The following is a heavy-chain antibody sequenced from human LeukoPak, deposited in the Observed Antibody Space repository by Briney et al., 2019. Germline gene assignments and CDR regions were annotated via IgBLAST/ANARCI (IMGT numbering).Heavy chain of an antibody. Sequence: GGSLRLSCAASGFTFSSYGMHWVRQAPGKGLEWVAFIRYDGSNKYYADSVKGRFTISRDNSKNTLYLPMNSLRAEDTAVYYCSTLGDYYYYYYMDVWGKGTTVTVSS. CDR1: GFTFSSYG. D-gene: IGHD2-21*02. CDR3: STLGDYYYYYYMDV. J-gene: IGHJ6*03. CDR2: IRYDGSNK. V-gene: IGHV3-30*02.